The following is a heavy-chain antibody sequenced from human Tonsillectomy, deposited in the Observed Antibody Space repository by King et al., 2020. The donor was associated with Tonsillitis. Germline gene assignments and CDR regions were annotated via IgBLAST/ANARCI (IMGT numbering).Heavy chain of an antibody. V-gene: IGHV4-39*01. CDR2: IYYSGST. J-gene: IGHJ4*02. CDR1: GGSISSSSYY. D-gene: IGHD5-24*01. Sequence: QMQLQESGPGLVKPSETLSLTCTVSGGSISSSSYYWGWIRQPPGKGLEWIGSIYYSGSTYYNPSLKSRVTISVDTSRNQFSLKLSSVTAADTAVYYCARSHKRWLQSEDYWGQGTLVTVSS. CDR3: ARSHKRWLQSEDY.